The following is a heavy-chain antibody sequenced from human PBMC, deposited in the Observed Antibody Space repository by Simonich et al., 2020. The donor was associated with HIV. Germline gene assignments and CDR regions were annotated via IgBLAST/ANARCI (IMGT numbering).Heavy chain of an antibody. CDR3: ARLTAGGLGEYFQH. CDR1: GGSFSGYY. J-gene: IGHJ1*01. D-gene: IGHD6-13*01. V-gene: IGHV4-34*01. CDR2: INHSGST. Sequence: QVQLQQWGAGLLKPSETLSLTCAVYGGSFSGYYWSWIRQPPGNGLEWIGEINHSGSTNYNPSLQSRVTISVDTSKNQFSLKLSSVTAADTAVYYCARLTAGGLGEYFQHWGQAPWSPSPQ.